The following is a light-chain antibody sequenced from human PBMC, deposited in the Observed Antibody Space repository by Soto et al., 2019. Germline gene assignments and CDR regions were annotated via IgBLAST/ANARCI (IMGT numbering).Light chain of an antibody. V-gene: IGKV1-5*03. Sequence: DIQMTQSPSTLSSSVGERVAITCRASQSISSWLAWYQQKPGKAPKLLIYKASSLESGVPSRFSGSGSGTEFTLTISSLQPEDFATYYCPQLNKYPSTFGGGTKVDI. CDR2: KAS. J-gene: IGKJ4*01. CDR3: PQLNKYPST. CDR1: QSISSW.